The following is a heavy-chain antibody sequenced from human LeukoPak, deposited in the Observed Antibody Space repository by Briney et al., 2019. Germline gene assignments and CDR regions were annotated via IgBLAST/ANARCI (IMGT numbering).Heavy chain of an antibody. D-gene: IGHD6-6*01. CDR3: ARGGAARLHFQN. V-gene: IGHV4-59*01. Sequence: SETLSLTCTVSGGSISTYYWNWIRQLPGKGLEWIGYIYHSGSTNYNPSLQSRVTISVDTSKNQFSLNLSSVTAADTAVYYCARGGAARLHFQNWGQGTLVTVSS. CDR1: GGSISTYY. CDR2: IYHSGST. J-gene: IGHJ1*01.